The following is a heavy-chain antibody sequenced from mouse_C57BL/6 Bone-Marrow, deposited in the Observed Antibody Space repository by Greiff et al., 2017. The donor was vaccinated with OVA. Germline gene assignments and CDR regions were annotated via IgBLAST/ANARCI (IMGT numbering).Heavy chain of an antibody. Sequence: EVKLVESGGGLVQPKGSLKLSCAASGFSFNTYAMNWVRQAPGKGLEWVARIRSKSNNYATYYADSVKDRFTISRDDSESMLYLQMNNLKTEDTAMYYCVRPPSTMVTEAWFAYWGQGTLVTVSA. J-gene: IGHJ3*01. CDR2: IRSKSNNYAT. D-gene: IGHD2-2*01. CDR1: GFSFNTYA. V-gene: IGHV10-1*01. CDR3: VRPPSTMVTEAWFAY.